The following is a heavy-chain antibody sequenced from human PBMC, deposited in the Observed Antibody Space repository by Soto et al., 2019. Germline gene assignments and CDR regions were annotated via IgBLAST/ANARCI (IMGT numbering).Heavy chain of an antibody. J-gene: IGHJ5*02. V-gene: IGHV4-31*03. CDR2: IYYSGST. Sequence: PSETLSLTCTVSGGSISSGGYYWSWIRQHPGKGLEWIGYIYYSGSTYYNPSLKSRVTISVDTSKNQFSLKLSSVTAADTAVYCCASQDSSQPNSEGDWFDPWGQGTLVTVSS. D-gene: IGHD3-22*01. CDR1: GGSISSGGYY. CDR3: ASQDSSQPNSEGDWFDP.